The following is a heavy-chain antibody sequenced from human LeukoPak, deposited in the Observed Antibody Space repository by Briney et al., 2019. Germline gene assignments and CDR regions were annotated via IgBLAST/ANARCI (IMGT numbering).Heavy chain of an antibody. CDR2: INHSGST. CDR3: ARLGEYCSGGSCYARKNYFDY. J-gene: IGHJ4*02. V-gene: IGHV4-34*01. D-gene: IGHD2-15*01. Sequence: KPSETLSLTCAVYGGSFSGYYWSWIRQPPGKGLEWIGEINHSGSTNYNPSLKSRVTISVDTSKNQFSLKLSSVTAADTAVYYCARLGEYCSGGSCYARKNYFDYWGQGTLVTVSS. CDR1: GGSFSGYY.